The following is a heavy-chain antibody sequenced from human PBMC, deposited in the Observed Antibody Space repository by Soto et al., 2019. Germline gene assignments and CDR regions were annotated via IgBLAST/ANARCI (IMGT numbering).Heavy chain of an antibody. J-gene: IGHJ4*02. V-gene: IGHV3-23*01. Sequence: GGSLRLSCAASGFTFSGYAMTWVRQAPGRGLEWVSAISGSSSKISYADSVKGRFTISRDNSRNTLYLQMNSLKVDDTAVYYCAKFAAHAMCDISSVPDYWGQGTLVTVSS. CDR1: GFTFSGYA. CDR2: ISGSSSKI. D-gene: IGHD2-2*01. CDR3: AKFAAHAMCDISSVPDY.